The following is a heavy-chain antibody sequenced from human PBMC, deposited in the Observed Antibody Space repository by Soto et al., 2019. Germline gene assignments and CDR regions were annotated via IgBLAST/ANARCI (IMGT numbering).Heavy chain of an antibody. CDR3: ARDLGGAADYAFDI. J-gene: IGHJ3*02. V-gene: IGHV3-21*01. D-gene: IGHD3-16*01. Sequence: GGSLRLSCAASGFTFSSYSMNWVRQAPGKGLEWVSSISSSSSYIYYADTVKGRFTISIDNAKNSLYLQMNSLRAEDTAVYYCARDLGGAADYAFDIWGQGTMVTVSS. CDR1: GFTFSSYS. CDR2: ISSSSSYI.